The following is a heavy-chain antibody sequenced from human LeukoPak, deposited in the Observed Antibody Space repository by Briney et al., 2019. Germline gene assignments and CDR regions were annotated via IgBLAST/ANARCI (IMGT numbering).Heavy chain of an antibody. V-gene: IGHV3-23*01. CDR1: GFTVSSNY. J-gene: IGHJ4*02. CDR2: ISSTGGVT. D-gene: IGHD3-10*01. CDR3: AKAPSGSGSYYSDY. Sequence: GGSLRLSCAASGFTVSSNYMSWVRQAPGKGLEWVSAISSTGGVTYYAYAVQGRFTISRDNSKNTLNLQMNSLRAEDTAAYYCAKAPSGSGSYYSDYWGQGTLVTVSS.